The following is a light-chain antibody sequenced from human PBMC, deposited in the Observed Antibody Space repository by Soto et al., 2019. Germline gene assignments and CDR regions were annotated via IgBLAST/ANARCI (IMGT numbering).Light chain of an antibody. V-gene: IGLV2-14*03. CDR3: SSYTSSYTWV. J-gene: IGLJ3*02. CDR1: NNDVGGYNY. CDR2: GVS. Sequence: QSVLTQPASVSGSPGQSITISCTGTNNDVGGYNYVSWYQQHPGKAPKLLIYGVSDRPSGVSDRFPGSKSGNAASLTISGLQAEDGGDYYCSSYTSSYTWVFGGGTKVTVL.